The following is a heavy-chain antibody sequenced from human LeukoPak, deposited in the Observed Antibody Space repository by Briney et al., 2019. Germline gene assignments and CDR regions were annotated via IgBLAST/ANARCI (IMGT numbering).Heavy chain of an antibody. Sequence: GGSLRLSCAASGFTFSDHYMDWVRQAPGKGLEWVGRTRDKANRYTTEYAASVKGRFTISRDDSENSLYLQINSLKTEDTAVYYCARGGRYLPLDIWGQGTMVTVSS. CDR2: TRDKANRYTT. CDR3: ARGGRYLPLDI. CDR1: GFTFSDHY. J-gene: IGHJ3*02. D-gene: IGHD3-10*01. V-gene: IGHV3-72*01.